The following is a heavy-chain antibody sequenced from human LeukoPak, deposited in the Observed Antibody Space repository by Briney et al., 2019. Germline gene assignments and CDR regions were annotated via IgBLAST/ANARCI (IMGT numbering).Heavy chain of an antibody. CDR1: GYSFTSYW. D-gene: IGHD3-3*01. CDR2: IDPSDSYT. Sequence: GGSLRLSCKGSGYSFTSYWISWVRQMPGKGLEWMGRIDPSDSYTNYSPSFQGHVTISADNSISTAYLQWSSLKASDTAMYYCARLIGNWFDPWGQGTLVTVSS. CDR3: ARLIGNWFDP. J-gene: IGHJ5*02. V-gene: IGHV5-10-1*01.